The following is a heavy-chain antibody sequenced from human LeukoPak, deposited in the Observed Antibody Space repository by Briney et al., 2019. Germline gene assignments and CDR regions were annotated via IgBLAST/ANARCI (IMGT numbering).Heavy chain of an antibody. CDR3: ARDRIAAGWFDP. Sequence: ASVKVSCKASGGTFSSYAISWVRQAPGQGLEWVGGIIPIFGTANYAQKFQGRVTITADESTSTAYMELSSLRSEDTAVYYCARDRIAAGWFDPWGQGTLVTVSS. CDR1: GGTFSSYA. CDR2: IIPIFGTA. J-gene: IGHJ5*02. V-gene: IGHV1-69*13. D-gene: IGHD6-13*01.